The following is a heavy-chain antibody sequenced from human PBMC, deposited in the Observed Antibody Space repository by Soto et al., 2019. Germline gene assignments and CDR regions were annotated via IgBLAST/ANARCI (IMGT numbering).Heavy chain of an antibody. CDR3: TRTTAPASYSYHGMDV. Sequence: GGSLRLSCATSGFTFSGSTIHWVRQASGKGLEWVGRIRSNANNYATTYAASVEGRFTISRDESENTAYLQMNSLKTEDTAVYFCTRTTAPASYSYHGMDVWGRGTTVTVSS. J-gene: IGHJ6*02. CDR1: GFTFSGST. CDR2: IRSNANNYAT. D-gene: IGHD4-4*01. V-gene: IGHV3-73*01.